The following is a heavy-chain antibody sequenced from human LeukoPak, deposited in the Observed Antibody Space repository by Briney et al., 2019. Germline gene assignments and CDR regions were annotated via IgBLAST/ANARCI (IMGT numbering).Heavy chain of an antibody. J-gene: IGHJ4*02. CDR1: GFTFSSLQ. CDR3: ARWGHSDYSSFPTKFDC. V-gene: IGHV3-48*03. Sequence: GGSLRLSCAASGFTFSSLQMTWVRQAPGKGLEWVSYIGGGDSQIFYADSVKGRFTISRDNAKNSLYLQMSSLRPEDTAIYYCARWGHSDYSSFPTKFDCWGQGTLVTVSS. D-gene: IGHD5-12*01. CDR2: IGGGDSQI.